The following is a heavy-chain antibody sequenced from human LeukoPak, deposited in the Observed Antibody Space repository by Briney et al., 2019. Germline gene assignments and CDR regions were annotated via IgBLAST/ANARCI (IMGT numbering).Heavy chain of an antibody. CDR3: ARVIWDTSYYFEY. CDR2: IYYSGST. D-gene: IGHD2/OR15-2a*01. CDR1: GGSISSSCYY. Sequence: SETLFLTCTVSGGSISSSCYYWGWLRQPPGKGLEWIGSIYYSGSTYYNPSLKSRVTISVDTSKNQLSLKLSSVTAADTAVYYCARVIWDTSYYFEYWGEGTLVTVSS. V-gene: IGHV4-39*01. J-gene: IGHJ4*02.